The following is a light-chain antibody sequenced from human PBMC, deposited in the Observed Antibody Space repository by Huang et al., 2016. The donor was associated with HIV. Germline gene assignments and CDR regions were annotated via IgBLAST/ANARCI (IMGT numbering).Light chain of an antibody. Sequence: EIVLTQSPVTLSLSPGDRATLSCRASQSIGTYLAWYQQKSGQAPRLLIYDVSKRAAGVPARFSASGSETDFTLTIASLDPDDFAIYHCQQRSKWPLTFGGGTKVEMK. V-gene: IGKV3-11*01. CDR3: QQRSKWPLT. J-gene: IGKJ4*01. CDR1: QSIGTY. CDR2: DVS.